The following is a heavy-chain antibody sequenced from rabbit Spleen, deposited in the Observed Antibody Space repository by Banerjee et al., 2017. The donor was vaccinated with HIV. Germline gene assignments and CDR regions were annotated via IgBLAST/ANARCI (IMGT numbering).Heavy chain of an antibody. V-gene: IGHV1S40*01. CDR2: VDVGSSGFT. J-gene: IGHJ3*01. D-gene: IGHD8-1*01. CDR1: GVSFSFNNY. CDR3: ARDSGSSFSSYGMDL. Sequence: VESGGDLVKPGASLTLTCTASGVSFSFNNYMCWVRQAPGKGLEWIGCVDVGSSGFTYFASWAKGRFTISKISSTTVILQMTSLTVADTATYFCARDSGSSFSSYGMDLWGQGTLVTVS.